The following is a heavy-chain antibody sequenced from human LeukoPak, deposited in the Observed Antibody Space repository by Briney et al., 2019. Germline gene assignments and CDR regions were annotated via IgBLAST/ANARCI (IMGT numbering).Heavy chain of an antibody. CDR1: GFTFSSYS. D-gene: IGHD4-23*01. Sequence: PGGSLRLSCAASGFTFSSYSMNWVRQAPGKGLEWVSYISSSSSTIYYADSVKGRFTISRDNAKNSLYLQMNSLRAEDTAVYYCGGNPLRDYGMDVWGQGTTVIVSS. J-gene: IGHJ6*02. CDR2: ISSSSSTI. CDR3: GGNPLRDYGMDV. V-gene: IGHV3-48*04.